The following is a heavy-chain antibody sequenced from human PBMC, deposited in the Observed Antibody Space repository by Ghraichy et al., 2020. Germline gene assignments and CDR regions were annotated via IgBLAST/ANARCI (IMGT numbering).Heavy chain of an antibody. CDR1: GLTFSNAR. D-gene: IGHD5-12*01. CDR2: IKSKTDGGTT. CDR3: TTDGRRVATTHDAFDI. V-gene: IGHV3-15*01. J-gene: IGHJ3*02. Sequence: GGSLRLSCAASGLTFSNARMSWVRQAPGKGLEWVGRIKSKTDGGTTDYAAPVKGRFTISRDDSKNTLYLQMNSLKTEDTAVYYCTTDGRRVATTHDAFDIWGQGTMVTVSS.